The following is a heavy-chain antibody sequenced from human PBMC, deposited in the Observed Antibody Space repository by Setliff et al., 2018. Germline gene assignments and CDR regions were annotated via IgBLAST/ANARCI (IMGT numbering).Heavy chain of an antibody. J-gene: IGHJ6*03. Sequence: SETLSLTCTVSGGSVSSDYWSWIRQPAGKGLEWIGNINYSGSTYYNSSLKSRVTMSVDASKNQVSLKVTSVTAEDTAVYYCSKVDIDYIMTRDNTWQYIFYMDVWGRGTTVTVSS. CDR2: INYSGST. V-gene: IGHV4-59*04. CDR3: SKVDIDYIMTRDNTWQYIFYMDV. CDR1: GGSVSSDY. D-gene: IGHD5-12*01.